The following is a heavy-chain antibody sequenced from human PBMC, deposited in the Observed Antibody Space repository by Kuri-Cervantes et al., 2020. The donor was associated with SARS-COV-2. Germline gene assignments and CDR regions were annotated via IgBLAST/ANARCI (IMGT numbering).Heavy chain of an antibody. J-gene: IGHJ5*02. CDR1: GFTFRSYW. V-gene: IGHV3-7*01. CDR2: ISHDGGEK. Sequence: GGSLRLSCVASGFTFRSYWMTWVRQAPGKGLEWVATISHDGGEKYYVDSVKGRFTVSRDNAKGSLYLQVSGLRAEDTAVYYCARAYYYDSSGYYSNWFDPWGQGTLVTVSS. D-gene: IGHD3-22*01. CDR3: ARAYYYDSSGYYSNWFDP.